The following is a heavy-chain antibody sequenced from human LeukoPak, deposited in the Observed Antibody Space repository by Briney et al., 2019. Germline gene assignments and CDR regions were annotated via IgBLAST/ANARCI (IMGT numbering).Heavy chain of an antibody. CDR1: GFTFSSYG. Sequence: GGSLRLSCAASGFTFSSYGMHWVRQAPGKGLEWVAVIWYGGSNKYYADSVKGRFTISRDNAKNSLYLQMDSLRAEDTAVYYCARQNWGYFDYWGQGTLVSVSS. D-gene: IGHD7-27*01. J-gene: IGHJ4*02. CDR2: IWYGGSNK. CDR3: ARQNWGYFDY. V-gene: IGHV3-33*08.